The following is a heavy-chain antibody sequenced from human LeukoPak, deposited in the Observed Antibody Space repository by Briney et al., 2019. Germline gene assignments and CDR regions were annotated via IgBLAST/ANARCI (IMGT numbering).Heavy chain of an antibody. J-gene: IGHJ5*02. Sequence: SETLSLTCAVYGGSFSGYYWSWIRQPPGKGLEWIGEINHSGSTNYNPSLKSRVTISVDTSKNQFSLKLSSVTAADTAVYYCARGLLTMVRGQNWFDPWGQGTLVTVSS. CDR2: INHSGST. CDR1: GGSFSGYY. D-gene: IGHD3-10*01. CDR3: ARGLLTMVRGQNWFDP. V-gene: IGHV4-34*01.